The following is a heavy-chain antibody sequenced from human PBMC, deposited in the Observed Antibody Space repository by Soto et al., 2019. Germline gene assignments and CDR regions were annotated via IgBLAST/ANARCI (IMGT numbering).Heavy chain of an antibody. CDR2: IYPGDSRT. CDR1: GYIFATSW. CDR3: ATRSFFSPVSDP. D-gene: IGHD1-26*01. V-gene: IGHV5-51*01. Sequence: PGESLKISCKASGYIFATSWIGWVRQMPGKGLEWMGVIYPGDSRTRYNPSFQGQITISADKSITTAYLQWASLKASDSAMYYCATRSFFSPVSDPWGPGTLVTAPQ. J-gene: IGHJ5*02.